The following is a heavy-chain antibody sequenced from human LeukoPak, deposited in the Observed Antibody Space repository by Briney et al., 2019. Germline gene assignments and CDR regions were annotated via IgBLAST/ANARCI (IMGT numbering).Heavy chain of an antibody. Sequence: SETLSLTCAVSGGSFSGYYWSWIRQVPGKGLEWIGEINQSGRTNYNPSLKSRVTISVDTSKKEISLKLSSVTATDSAIYYCARGWFGFVHTTYADDNAFDIWGQGTMVTVSS. D-gene: IGHD3-10*01. V-gene: IGHV4-34*01. CDR1: GGSFSGYY. CDR3: ARGWFGFVHTTYADDNAFDI. CDR2: INQSGRT. J-gene: IGHJ3*02.